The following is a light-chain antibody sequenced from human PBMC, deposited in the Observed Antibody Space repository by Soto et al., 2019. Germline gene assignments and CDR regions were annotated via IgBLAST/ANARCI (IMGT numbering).Light chain of an antibody. CDR2: EGS. CDR1: QNIKNW. Sequence: DIQMTQSPPTLSASVGDRVTITCRASQNIKNWLAWYQQRPGQAPKLLISEGSSLESGVPSTFSGTASGTEFTLTISSLQPDDFATYYCRQYNSFPWTFGQGTRVEIK. V-gene: IGKV1-5*01. J-gene: IGKJ1*01. CDR3: RQYNSFPWT.